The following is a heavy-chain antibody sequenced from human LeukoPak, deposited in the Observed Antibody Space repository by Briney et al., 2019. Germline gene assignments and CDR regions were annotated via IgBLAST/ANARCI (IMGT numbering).Heavy chain of an antibody. CDR3: ARGRAYCGGDCYSPVYYFDY. V-gene: IGHV3-53*01. CDR2: IYSGGST. Sequence: GGSLRLSCAASGFTVSSNYMSWVRQAPGKGLEWVSVIYSGGSTYYADSVKGRFTIPRDNSKNTLYLQINSLRAEDTAVYYCARGRAYCGGDCYSPVYYFDYWGQGTLVTVSS. D-gene: IGHD2-21*02. J-gene: IGHJ4*02. CDR1: GFTVSSNY.